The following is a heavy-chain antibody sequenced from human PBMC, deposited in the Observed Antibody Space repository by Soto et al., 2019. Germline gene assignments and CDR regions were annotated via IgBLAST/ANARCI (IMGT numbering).Heavy chain of an antibody. V-gene: IGHV4-4*07. CDR2: IFSSGST. CDR1: GDSISSYR. D-gene: IGHD1-1*01. Sequence: QVQLQESGPGLVKPSETLSLTCSVSGDSISSYRWSWIRQPAGKGLEWIGRIFSSGSTNYNPSLKSRVSMSVDTSKNQFSLRLTSVTAADTAVYYCVRDTMTTTAPFYWGQGTLVTVSS. J-gene: IGHJ4*02. CDR3: VRDTMTTTAPFY.